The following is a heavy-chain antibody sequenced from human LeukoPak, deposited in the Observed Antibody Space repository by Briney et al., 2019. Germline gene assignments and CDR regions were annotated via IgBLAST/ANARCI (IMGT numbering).Heavy chain of an antibody. CDR3: AKVGGWLAVPAAINYMDV. Sequence: GSLGIFRIASGFTFKTQCMHWVRQAPGKGLEWVAVMWNDGSYRYYTDSVKGRFTISRDNSKNALYLQMNSLRAEDTAVYYCAKVGGWLAVPAAINYMDVWGKGTTVIVSS. J-gene: IGHJ6*03. V-gene: IGHV3-33*03. CDR2: MWNDGSYR. CDR1: GFTFKTQC. D-gene: IGHD2-2*02.